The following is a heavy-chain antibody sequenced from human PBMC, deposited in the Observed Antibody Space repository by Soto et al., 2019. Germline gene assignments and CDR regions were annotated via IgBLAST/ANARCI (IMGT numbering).Heavy chain of an antibody. Sequence: ASVKVSCKASGGTFSSYAISWVRQAPGQGLEWMGGIIPIFGTANYAQKFQGRVTITADKSTSTAYMELSSLRSEDTAVYYCASPRSGTTAFDYWGQGTLVTVSS. V-gene: IGHV1-69*06. CDR2: IIPIFGTA. D-gene: IGHD4-4*01. CDR1: GGTFSSYA. CDR3: ASPRSGTTAFDY. J-gene: IGHJ4*02.